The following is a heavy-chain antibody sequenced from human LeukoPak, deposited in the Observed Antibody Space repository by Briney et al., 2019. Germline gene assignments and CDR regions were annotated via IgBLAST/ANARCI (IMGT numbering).Heavy chain of an antibody. CDR3: ARNKDLYDSRGNWFDP. CDR1: GGTFSSYA. V-gene: IGHV1-69*13. Sequence: GASVKVSCKASGGTFSSYAISWVRQAPGQGLEWMGGIIPIFGTANYAQKFQGRVTITADESTSTAYMELSSLRSEDTAVYYCARNKDLYDSRGNWFDPWGQGTLVTVSS. D-gene: IGHD3-22*01. J-gene: IGHJ5*02. CDR2: IIPIFGTA.